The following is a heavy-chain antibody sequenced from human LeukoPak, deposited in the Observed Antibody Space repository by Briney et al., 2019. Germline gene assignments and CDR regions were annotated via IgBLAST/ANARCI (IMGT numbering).Heavy chain of an antibody. V-gene: IGHV3-33*01. J-gene: IGHJ4*02. CDR2: IWYDGSNK. CDR3: ARARDGYNFDYFDY. D-gene: IGHD5-24*01. Sequence: GGSLRLSCAASGFTFSSYGMHWVRQAPGKGLEWVAVIWYDGSNKYYADSVKGRFTISRDNSKNTLYPQMNSLRAEDTAVYYCARARDGYNFDYFDYWGQGTLVTVSS. CDR1: GFTFSSYG.